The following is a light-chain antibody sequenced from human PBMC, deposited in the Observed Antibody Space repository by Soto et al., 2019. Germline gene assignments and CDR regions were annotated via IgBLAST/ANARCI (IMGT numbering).Light chain of an antibody. J-gene: IGKJ1*01. CDR3: QQYNSYSSWT. CDR2: NAS. CDR1: QSVSYF. Sequence: DIQMTQSPSTLSASVGDRVTITRRASQSVSYFLAWYQQKPGKPPNVLIFNASTLKGGVPSRFSGSGSGTEFTLSISSLQPDDFATYYCQQYNSYSSWTFGQGTKVEIK. V-gene: IGKV1-5*01.